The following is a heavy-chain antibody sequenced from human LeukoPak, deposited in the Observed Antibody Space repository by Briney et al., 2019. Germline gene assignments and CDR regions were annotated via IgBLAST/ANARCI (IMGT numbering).Heavy chain of an antibody. Sequence: GGSLRLSCAASGFTFSSYWMHWVRQAPGKGLVWVSRINSDGRSTSNADSVKGRFTISRDNAKKTLYLQMNSLRTEDTAVYYCARSSATDFDYWGQGTLVTVSS. CDR1: GFTFSSYW. CDR3: ARSSATDFDY. V-gene: IGHV3-74*01. D-gene: IGHD3-10*01. CDR2: INSDGRST. J-gene: IGHJ4*02.